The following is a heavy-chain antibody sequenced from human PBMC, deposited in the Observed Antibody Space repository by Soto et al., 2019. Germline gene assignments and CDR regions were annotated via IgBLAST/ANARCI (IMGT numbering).Heavy chain of an antibody. J-gene: IGHJ6*03. CDR3: ARMGRQQQLSRGYYYMDV. V-gene: IGHV1-3*04. Sequence: GASVKVSCKASGYTFTTYAMHWVRQAPGQSLEWMGWINTGNGNKKYSQKFHGRVTMTRDTSTSTVYMELSSLRSEDTAVYYCARMGRQQQLSRGYYYMDVWGKGTTVTVSS. D-gene: IGHD6-13*01. CDR2: INTGNGNK. CDR1: GYTFTTYA.